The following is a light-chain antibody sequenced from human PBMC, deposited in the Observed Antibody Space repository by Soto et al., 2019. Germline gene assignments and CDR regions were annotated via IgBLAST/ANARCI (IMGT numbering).Light chain of an antibody. Sequence: EIVLTQSPATLSLSPGERATLSCRASQSVSSYLAWYQQKPGQAPRLLIYDASNRATGIPARFSGIGSGTVFVLTLSSIGPEDYAVYYWQQRSKWPEFGEGSEVDIK. J-gene: IGKJ1*01. V-gene: IGKV3-11*01. CDR3: QQRSKWPE. CDR2: DAS. CDR1: QSVSSY.